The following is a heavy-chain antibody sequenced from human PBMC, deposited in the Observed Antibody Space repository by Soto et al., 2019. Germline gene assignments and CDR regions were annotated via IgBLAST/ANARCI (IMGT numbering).Heavy chain of an antibody. CDR1: GGSISRGGYS. V-gene: IGHV4-30-2*06. J-gene: IGHJ4*02. CDR3: ARGRDAGYESQCDF. CDR2: LEDTGDR. D-gene: IGHD5-12*01. Sequence: QVHLHESGSGLVKPSETLSLTCTVSGGSISRGGYSWSWIRQLPGKGLEWIGYLEDTGDRRYNPSLRGRVGISLDRSQNRFSLTLNSVTAADTAVYYCARGRDAGYESQCDFWGQGANVTVSS.